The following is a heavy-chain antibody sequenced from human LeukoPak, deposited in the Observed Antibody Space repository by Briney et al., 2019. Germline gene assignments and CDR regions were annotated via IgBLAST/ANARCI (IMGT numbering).Heavy chain of an antibody. J-gene: IGHJ3*02. V-gene: IGHV1-2*02. Sequence: ASVKVSCKASGYTFTGYYMHWVRQAPGQGLEWMGWINPNSGGTNYAQKFQGRVTMTRDTSISTAYMELSRLRSDDTAVYYCARPTDSGYDSDTFDIWGQGTMVTVSS. CDR3: ARPTDSGYDSDTFDI. D-gene: IGHD5-12*01. CDR1: GYTFTGYY. CDR2: INPNSGGT.